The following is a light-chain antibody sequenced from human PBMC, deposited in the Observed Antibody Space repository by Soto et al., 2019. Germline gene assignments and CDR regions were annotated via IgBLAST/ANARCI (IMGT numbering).Light chain of an antibody. J-gene: IGKJ4*01. V-gene: IGKV1-5*01. Sequence: DIQMTQSPSTLSASLGDTVTVTCRASQSVSSWLAWYQQKPGKAPKLLIYDASILESGVPSRFSGSGSGTDFTLTISSLEPEDFAVYYCQQRSNWPLFGGGTKVDI. CDR2: DAS. CDR1: QSVSSW. CDR3: QQRSNWPL.